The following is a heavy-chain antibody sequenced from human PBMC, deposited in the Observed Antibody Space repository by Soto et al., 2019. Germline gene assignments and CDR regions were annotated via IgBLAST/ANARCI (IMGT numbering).Heavy chain of an antibody. CDR2: ISGSGKSP. D-gene: IGHD5-18*01. Sequence: GGSLRLSCEASGFTFNHYARSWVRLAPGRGLEWVSGISGSGKSPYYADSVKGRFIISRDNSKNSLSLEMNSLRVDDTAIYHCVKSRRETAPGRFDHWGQGTPVTVSS. V-gene: IGHV3-23*01. CDR1: GFTFNHYA. J-gene: IGHJ4*02. CDR3: VKSRRETAPGRFDH.